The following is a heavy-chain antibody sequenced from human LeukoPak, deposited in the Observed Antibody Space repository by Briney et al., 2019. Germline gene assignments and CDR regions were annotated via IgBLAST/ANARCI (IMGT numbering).Heavy chain of an antibody. Sequence: GGSLRLSCAASGFTFSSYEMNWVRQAPGKGLEWVSYISSSGSTIYYADSVKGRFTISRDNAKNSLYLQMNSLRAEDTAVYYCARDSRWIQFDYWGQGTLVTVSS. V-gene: IGHV3-48*03. CDR2: ISSSGSTI. CDR3: ARDSRWIQFDY. D-gene: IGHD5-18*01. CDR1: GFTFSSYE. J-gene: IGHJ4*02.